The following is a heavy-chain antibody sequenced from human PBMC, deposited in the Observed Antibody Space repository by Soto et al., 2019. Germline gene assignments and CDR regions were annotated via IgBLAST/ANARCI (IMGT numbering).Heavy chain of an antibody. D-gene: IGHD3-22*01. CDR2: IYYSGST. CDR3: ARDRDYYDSSGYRRAWFDP. J-gene: IGHJ5*02. CDR1: GGSISSYY. V-gene: IGHV4-59*12. Sequence: SETLSLTCTVSGGSISSYYWSWIRQPPGKGLEWIGYIYYSGSTNYNPSLKSRVTISVDTSKNQFSLKLSSVTAADTAVYYCARDRDYYDSSGYRRAWFDPWGQGTLVTVSS.